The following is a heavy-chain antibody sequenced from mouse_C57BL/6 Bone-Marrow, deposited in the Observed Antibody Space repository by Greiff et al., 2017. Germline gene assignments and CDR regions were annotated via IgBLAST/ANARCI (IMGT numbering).Heavy chain of an antibody. V-gene: IGHV1-64*01. CDR2: IHPNSGST. CDR3: ARNYYGSSPVYFDY. J-gene: IGHJ2*01. CDR1: GYTFTSYW. D-gene: IGHD1-1*01. Sequence: QVQLQQPGAELVKPGASVKLSCKASGYTFTSYWMHWVKQRPGRGLEWIGMIHPNSGSTNYNEKFKSKATLTVDKSSSTAYMQLSSLTSEDSAVYYCARNYYGSSPVYFDYWGQGTTLTVSS.